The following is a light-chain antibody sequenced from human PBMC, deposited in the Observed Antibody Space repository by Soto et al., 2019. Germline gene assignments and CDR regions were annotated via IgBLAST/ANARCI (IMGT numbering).Light chain of an antibody. J-gene: IGLJ2*01. CDR3: QSYDSSLSGVV. V-gene: IGLV1-40*01. Sequence: QSVLTQPPSVSGAPGQRVTISCTGSSSNIGAGYDVHWYQQLPGTAPKLLIYGNSNRPSGVPDRFSGSKSGPSASLAITGLQAEDEADYYGQSYDSSLSGVVFGGGTKVTVL. CDR1: SSNIGAGYD. CDR2: GNS.